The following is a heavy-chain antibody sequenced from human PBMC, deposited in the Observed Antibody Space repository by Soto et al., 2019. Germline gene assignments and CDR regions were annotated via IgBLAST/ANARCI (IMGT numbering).Heavy chain of an antibody. J-gene: IGHJ4*02. CDR3: ASQAAGPCGPDY. CDR1: GGTFSSYT. CDR2: IIPILGIA. V-gene: IGHV1-69*02. D-gene: IGHD6-13*01. Sequence: QVQLVQSGAEVKKPGSSVKVSCKASGGTFSSYTISWVRQAPGQGLEWMGRIIPILGIANYAQKFQGRVTITAGQATSTAYMELSSLRSEDTAVYYCASQAAGPCGPDYWGQGTLVTVSS.